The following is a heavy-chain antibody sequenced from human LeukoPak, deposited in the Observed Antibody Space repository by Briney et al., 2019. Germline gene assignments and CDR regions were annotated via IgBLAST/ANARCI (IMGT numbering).Heavy chain of an antibody. Sequence: GGSLRLSCAVSGFTFRSYAMSWVRQAPGKGLEWVSVLSGSGGTTYYADSVKGRFTISRDNSKNTLYLQMNSLRAEDTAVYYCAKDQYYYDSSGTEHWGQGTLVTVSS. CDR2: LSGSGGTT. D-gene: IGHD3-22*01. J-gene: IGHJ1*01. CDR1: GFTFRSYA. CDR3: AKDQYYYDSSGTEH. V-gene: IGHV3-23*01.